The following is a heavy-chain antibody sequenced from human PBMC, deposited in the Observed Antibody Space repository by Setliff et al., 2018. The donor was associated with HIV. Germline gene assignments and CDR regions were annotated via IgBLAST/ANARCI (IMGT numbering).Heavy chain of an antibody. D-gene: IGHD3-10*01. V-gene: IGHV3-7*01. Sequence: GGSLRLSCAASGFTFTSYWMIWVRQAPGKGLEWVANINQDGSEKNYVDSVKGRFTISRDNAENSLYLQLNSLRAEDTAVYYCARKLRPGYGMDVWGQGTPVTVSS. CDR3: ARKLRPGYGMDV. J-gene: IGHJ6*02. CDR1: GFTFTSYW. CDR2: INQDGSEK.